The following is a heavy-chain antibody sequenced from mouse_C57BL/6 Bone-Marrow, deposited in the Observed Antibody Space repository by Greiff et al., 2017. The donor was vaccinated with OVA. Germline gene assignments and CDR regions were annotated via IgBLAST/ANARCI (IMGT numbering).Heavy chain of an antibody. Sequence: EVMLVESGAELVKPGASVKLSGTAEGGKRKDDDRHWGKQRTEQGLEWMGRIDPEDGETKYAPQFPGKATITADTSSNTAYLQLSSLTSEDTAVYYCASTVVATRWYFDVWGTGTTVTVSS. V-gene: IGHV14-2*01. D-gene: IGHD1-1*01. CDR1: GGKRKDDD. CDR3: ASTVVATRWYFDV. CDR2: IDPEDGET. J-gene: IGHJ1*03.